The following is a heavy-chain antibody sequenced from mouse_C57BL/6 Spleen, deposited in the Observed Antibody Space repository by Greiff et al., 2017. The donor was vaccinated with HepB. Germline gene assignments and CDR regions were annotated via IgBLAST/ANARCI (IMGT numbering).Heavy chain of an antibody. CDR2: ISSGSSTI. D-gene: IGHD3-1*01. CDR1: GFTFSDYG. Sequence: EVKLVESGGGLVKPGGSLKLSCAASGFTFSDYGMHWVRQAPEKGLEWVAYISSGSSTIYYADTVKGRFTISRANAKNTLFLQMTSLRSEDTTMYYGARDSPNSAWFAYWGQGTLVTVSA. V-gene: IGHV5-17*01. CDR3: ARDSPNSAWFAY. J-gene: IGHJ3*01.